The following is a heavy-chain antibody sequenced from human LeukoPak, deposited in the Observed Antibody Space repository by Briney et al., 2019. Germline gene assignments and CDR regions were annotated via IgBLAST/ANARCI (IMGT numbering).Heavy chain of an antibody. D-gene: IGHD1-20*01. Sequence: GASVKVSCKASGYRFTSYGISWVRQAPGQGLEWMGWINTNNGNTNYAQKFQGRVTMTRDTSTSTAYMELRSLGSDDTAVYYCARKGCFDNCYLFDYWGQGTLVTVSS. CDR3: ARKGCFDNCYLFDY. CDR2: INTNNGNT. V-gene: IGHV1-18*01. J-gene: IGHJ4*02. CDR1: GYRFTSYG.